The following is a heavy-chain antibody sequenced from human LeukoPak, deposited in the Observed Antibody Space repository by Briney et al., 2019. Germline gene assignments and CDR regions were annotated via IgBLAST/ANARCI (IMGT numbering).Heavy chain of an antibody. CDR1: GGPISNYY. V-gene: IGHV4-4*09. D-gene: IGHD1-26*01. CDR2: IYSSGSA. CDR3: ARFSGSYWDY. Sequence: SETLSLTCTVSGGPISNYYWSWIRQPPGKGLEWIGYIYSSGSARYNASLKSRVTISLDTSKSQFSLKLSSVTAADTAVYYCARFSGSYWDYWGQGTLVTVSS. J-gene: IGHJ4*02.